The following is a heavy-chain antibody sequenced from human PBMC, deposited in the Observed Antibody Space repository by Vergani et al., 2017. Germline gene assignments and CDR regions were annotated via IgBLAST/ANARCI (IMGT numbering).Heavy chain of an antibody. CDR1: GGSISSGGYY. CDR2: IYYSGST. Sequence: QVQLQESGPGLVKPSQTLSLTCAVSGGSISSGGYYWSWIRQHPGKGLEWIGYIYYSGSTYYNPSLKSRVTISVDTSKNQFSLKLSSVTAADTAVYYCARAHIGATIFGVVIIRFAFDIWGQGTMVTVSS. D-gene: IGHD3-3*01. CDR3: ARAHIGATIFGVVIIRFAFDI. J-gene: IGHJ3*02. V-gene: IGHV4-31*11.